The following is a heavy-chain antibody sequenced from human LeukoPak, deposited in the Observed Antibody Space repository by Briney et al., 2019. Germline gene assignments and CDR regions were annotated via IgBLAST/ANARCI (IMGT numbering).Heavy chain of an antibody. Sequence: GGSLRLSCAASGFTFDDYGMSWVRQVPGKGLEWVSAISGSGGSTYYADSVKGRFTISRDNSKNTLYLQMNSLRAEDTAVYYCVYCSSTSCYTGMDYDAFDIWGQGTMVSVSS. CDR2: ISGSGGST. D-gene: IGHD2-2*02. CDR3: VYCSSTSCYTGMDYDAFDI. CDR1: GFTFDDYG. V-gene: IGHV3-23*01. J-gene: IGHJ3*02.